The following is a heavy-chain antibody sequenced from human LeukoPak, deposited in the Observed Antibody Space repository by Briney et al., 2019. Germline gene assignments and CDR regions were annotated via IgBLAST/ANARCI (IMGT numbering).Heavy chain of an antibody. V-gene: IGHV4-59*08. J-gene: IGHJ6*02. D-gene: IGHD1-26*01. CDR1: GGSISSSF. CDR2: IHDSGST. CDR3: GRHMNGGSNPMDV. Sequence: PSETLSLTRTVSGGSISSSFWSWIRQPPGKGLEWIGYIHDSGSTNYNPSFKSRVTISVDTSKNQFSLKLSSVTAADTAVYWCGRHMNGGSNPMDVWGQGTTVTVSS.